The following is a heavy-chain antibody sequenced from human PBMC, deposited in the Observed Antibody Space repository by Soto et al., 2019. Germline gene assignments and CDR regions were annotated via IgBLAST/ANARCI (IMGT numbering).Heavy chain of an antibody. CDR3: ARGPAKGAAAGANWFDP. J-gene: IGHJ5*02. Sequence: SETLSLTCAVYGGSLSGYYWSWIRQPPGKGLEWIGEINHSGSTNYNPSLKSRVTISVDTSKNQFSLKLSSVTAADTAVYYCARGPAKGAAAGANWFDPWGQGTLVTVSS. D-gene: IGHD6-13*01. CDR1: GGSLSGYY. V-gene: IGHV4-34*01. CDR2: INHSGST.